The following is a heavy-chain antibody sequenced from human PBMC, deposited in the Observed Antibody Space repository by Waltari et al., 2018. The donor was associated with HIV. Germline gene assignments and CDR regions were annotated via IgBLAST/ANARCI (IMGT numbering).Heavy chain of an antibody. V-gene: IGHV3-7*01. CDR1: GFTLSSYW. CDR3: ARDRHYDILTGSYFDY. CDR2: INQEGSEK. J-gene: IGHJ4*02. Sequence: EVQLVESGGGLVQPGGSLRLSCAASGFTLSSYWMSRVRQAPGEGVEWVANINQEGSEKYDVDSVKGRFTISRDNAKNSLYLQMNSLRAEDTAVYYCARDRHYDILTGSYFDYWGQGTLVTVSS. D-gene: IGHD3-9*01.